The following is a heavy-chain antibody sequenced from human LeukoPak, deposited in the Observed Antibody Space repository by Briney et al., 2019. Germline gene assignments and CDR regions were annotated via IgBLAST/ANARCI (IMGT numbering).Heavy chain of an antibody. Sequence: SETLSLTCTVSGGSISSYYWSWIRQPPGKGLEWIGYIYYSGSTNYNPSLKSRVTISVDTSKNQFSLKLSSVTAADTAVYYCASAEPEYCSGGSCYAPGAFDIWGQGTMVTVSS. D-gene: IGHD2-15*01. CDR3: ASAEPEYCSGGSCYAPGAFDI. CDR2: IYYSGST. J-gene: IGHJ3*02. V-gene: IGHV4-59*08. CDR1: GGSISSYY.